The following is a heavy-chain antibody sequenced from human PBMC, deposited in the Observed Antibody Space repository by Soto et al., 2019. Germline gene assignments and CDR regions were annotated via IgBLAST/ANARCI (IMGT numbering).Heavy chain of an antibody. J-gene: IGHJ5*02. CDR3: ARGEIAAAGTLWFDP. Sequence: SETLSLTCAVYGGSFSGYYWSWIRQPPGKGLEWIGEINHSGSTNYNPSLKSRVTISVDTSKNQLSLKLSSVTAADTAVYYCARGEIAAAGTLWFDPWGQGTLVTVSS. V-gene: IGHV4-34*01. CDR1: GGSFSGYY. CDR2: INHSGST. D-gene: IGHD6-13*01.